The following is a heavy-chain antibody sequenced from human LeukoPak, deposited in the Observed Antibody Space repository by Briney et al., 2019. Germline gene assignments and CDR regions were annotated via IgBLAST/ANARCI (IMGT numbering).Heavy chain of an antibody. Sequence: PGGSLRLSCVASGFIVSSDYISWVRQTPGKGLEWVSVIYSGGSTFYADSVKGRFTISRDNSKNTVYLQMNSLRAEDTAVYYCASGGKYCTGGACYGDWGQGTLVTVSS. J-gene: IGHJ4*02. CDR3: ASGGKYCTGGACYGD. D-gene: IGHD2-8*02. V-gene: IGHV3-53*01. CDR2: IYSGGST. CDR1: GFIVSSDY.